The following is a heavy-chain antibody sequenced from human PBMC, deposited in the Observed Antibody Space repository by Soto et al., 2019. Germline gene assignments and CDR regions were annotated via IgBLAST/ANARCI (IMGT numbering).Heavy chain of an antibody. CDR1: GYSFSSYN. D-gene: IGHD4-17*01. CDR2: ISPTGTFM. Sequence: GGSLMLSFAASGYSFSSYNMKWVLHAPGNWLEWVSSISPTGTFMKSADSLKDRFSISRDNAEKSLFLQMNSLRAEDTAVYYCARGGLYGDIPGWTGDAFDLWGQGTMVT. V-gene: IGHV3-21*01. J-gene: IGHJ3*01. CDR3: ARGGLYGDIPGWTGDAFDL.